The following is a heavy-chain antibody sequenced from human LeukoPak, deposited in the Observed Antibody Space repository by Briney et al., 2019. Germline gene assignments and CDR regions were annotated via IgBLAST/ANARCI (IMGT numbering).Heavy chain of an antibody. CDR2: ISVYNGNT. V-gene: IGHV1-18*01. D-gene: IGHD1-26*01. Sequence: GASVKVSCKASGYTFTSYGISWVRQAPGQGLGWLGWISVYNGNTIYAQKLQGRVTMTTGTSTSTAYMELRSLRADDTAVYYCARGSGRYWAPYYYYGMDVWGQGTTVTVSS. CDR3: ARGSGRYWAPYYYYGMDV. CDR1: GYTFTSYG. J-gene: IGHJ6*02.